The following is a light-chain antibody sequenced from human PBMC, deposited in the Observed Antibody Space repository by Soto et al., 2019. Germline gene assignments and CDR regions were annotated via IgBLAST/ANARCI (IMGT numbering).Light chain of an antibody. CDR3: CSYAGSSTFPYV. CDR2: EVS. CDR1: SSDVGSYNL. J-gene: IGLJ1*01. V-gene: IGLV2-23*02. Sequence: QSALTQPASVSGSPGQSIIISCTGTSSDVGSYNLVSWYQQHPGKAPKVMIYEVSKRPSGVSNRFSGSKSGNTASLTISGLQAEDEADYYCCSYAGSSTFPYVFGAGTKVTVL.